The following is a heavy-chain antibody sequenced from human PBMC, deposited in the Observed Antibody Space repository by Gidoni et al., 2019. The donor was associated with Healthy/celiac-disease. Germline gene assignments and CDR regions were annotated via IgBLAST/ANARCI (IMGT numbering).Heavy chain of an antibody. CDR2: ISGSGGRT. D-gene: IGHD5-12*01. Sequence: EVQLLESGGGLVQPGGSLRLSCAASGFTFSSYAMSWVRQAPGKGLGWVSAISGSGGRTYYADSVKGRFTISRDNSENTLYLKMNSLRAEDTAVYYCAKSWGRGYDPRDYWGQGTLVTVSS. V-gene: IGHV3-23*01. CDR1: GFTFSSYA. CDR3: AKSWGRGYDPRDY. J-gene: IGHJ4*02.